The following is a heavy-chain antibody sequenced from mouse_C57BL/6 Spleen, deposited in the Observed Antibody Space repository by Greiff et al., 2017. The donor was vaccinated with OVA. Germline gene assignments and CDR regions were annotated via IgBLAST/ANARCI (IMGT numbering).Heavy chain of an antibody. V-gene: IGHV1-18*01. J-gene: IGHJ4*01. CDR2: INPNNGGT. Sequence: VQLQQSGPELVKPGASVKIPCKASGYTFTDYNMDWVKQSHGKSLEWIGDINPNNGGTIYNQKFKGKATLTVDKSSSTAYMELRSLTSEDTAVYYCARMGGLLDYYAMDYWGQGTSVTVSS. CDR3: ARMGGLLDYYAMDY. D-gene: IGHD1-1*01. CDR1: GYTFTDYN.